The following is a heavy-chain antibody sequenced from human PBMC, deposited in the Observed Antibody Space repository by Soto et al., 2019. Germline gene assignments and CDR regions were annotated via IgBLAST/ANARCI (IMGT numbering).Heavy chain of an antibody. D-gene: IGHD6-19*01. CDR1: GFTFSSYT. CDR3: ARESIAVAGTASYGMDV. J-gene: IGHJ6*02. CDR2: ISSSSSYI. V-gene: IGHV3-21*01. Sequence: GGPLRLSCAASGFTFSSYTMNWVRQAPGKGLEWVSSISSSSSYIYYADSVKGRFTISRDNAKNSLYLQMNSLRAEDTAVYYCARESIAVAGTASYGMDVWGQGTTVTVSS.